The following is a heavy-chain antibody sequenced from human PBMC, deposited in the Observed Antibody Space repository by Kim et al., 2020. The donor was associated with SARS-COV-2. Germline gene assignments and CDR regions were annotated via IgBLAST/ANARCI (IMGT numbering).Heavy chain of an antibody. V-gene: IGHV3-33*05. Sequence: GGSLRLSCAASGFTFSSYGMHWVRQAPGKGLEWVAVISYDGSNKYYADSVKGRFTISRDNSKNTLYLQMNSLRAEDTAVYYCARLIGSIAAAGTSNWFDPWGQGTLVTVSS. CDR1: GFTFSSYG. J-gene: IGHJ5*02. CDR3: ARLIGSIAAAGTSNWFDP. CDR2: ISYDGSNK. D-gene: IGHD6-13*01.